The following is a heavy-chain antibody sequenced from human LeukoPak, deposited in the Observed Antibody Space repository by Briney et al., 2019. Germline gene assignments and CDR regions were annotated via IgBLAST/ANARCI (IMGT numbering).Heavy chain of an antibody. Sequence: SETLSLTCTVSGGSINTYYWGWIRQPPGKGLEWIGSIYYSGSTYYNPSLKSRVTISVDTSKNQFSLKLSSVTAADTAMYFCVRDVGAVRGEVYFDYWGQGTLVTVSS. CDR3: VRDVGAVRGEVYFDY. D-gene: IGHD3-10*01. V-gene: IGHV4-39*02. CDR2: IYYSGST. CDR1: GGSINTYY. J-gene: IGHJ4*02.